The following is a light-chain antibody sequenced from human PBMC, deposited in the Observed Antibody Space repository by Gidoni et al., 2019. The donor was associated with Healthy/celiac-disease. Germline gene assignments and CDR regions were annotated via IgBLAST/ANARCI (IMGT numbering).Light chain of an antibody. CDR3: QQYNSYSIT. V-gene: IGKV1-5*01. CDR2: DAS. Sequence: DIQVIQSPSTLSASVGDRVTITCRASQSISSGLTWYQQKPGKAPKLLIYDASSLESGVPSRCSGSGSVTECTLTSSSLQPDDFATYYCQQYNSYSITFGPGTKVDIK. J-gene: IGKJ3*01. CDR1: QSISSG.